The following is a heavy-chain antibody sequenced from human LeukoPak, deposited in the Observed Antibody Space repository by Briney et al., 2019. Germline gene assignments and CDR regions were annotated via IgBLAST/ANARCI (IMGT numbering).Heavy chain of an antibody. D-gene: IGHD4-11*01. CDR3: ARGRLKQYYFDY. Sequence: SVKVSCKAPGGTFSSYAISSVREAPGQRVEWMGRIIPIFGIANYAQKFQGRVTITTDESTRTAYMELSSLRSEDTAVYYCARGRLKQYYFDYWGQGTLVTVSS. CDR2: IIPIFGIA. CDR1: GGTFSSYA. V-gene: IGHV1-69*05. J-gene: IGHJ4*02.